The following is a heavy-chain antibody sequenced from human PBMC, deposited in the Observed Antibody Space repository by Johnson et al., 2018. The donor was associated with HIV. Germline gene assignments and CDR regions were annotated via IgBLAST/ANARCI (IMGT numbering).Heavy chain of an antibody. V-gene: IGHV3-30*04. J-gene: IGHJ3*02. CDR3: AAYYDFWSGSYTSGFDI. D-gene: IGHD3-3*01. CDR1: GFTLSSYA. Sequence: QVQLVESGGGVVQPGRSLRLSCAASGFTLSSYAMHWVRQAPGKGLEWVAVISYDGSNQYYADSVKGRFTISRDNSKNTVFLQMNSLRPEDTAMYYCAAYYDFWSGSYTSGFDIWGQGTMVTVSS. CDR2: ISYDGSNQ.